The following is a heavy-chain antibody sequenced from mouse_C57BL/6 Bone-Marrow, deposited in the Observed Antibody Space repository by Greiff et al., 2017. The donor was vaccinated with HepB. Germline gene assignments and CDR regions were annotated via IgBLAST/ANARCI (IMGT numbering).Heavy chain of an antibody. CDR2: IHPNSGST. CDR3: ARRGYSNYLYFDV. CDR1: GYTFTSYW. V-gene: IGHV1-64*01. Sequence: QVQLKQPGAELVKPGASVKLSCKASGYTFTSYWMHWVKQRPGQGLEWIGMIHPNSGSTNYNEKFKSKATLTVDKSSSTAYMQLSSLTSEDSAVYYCARRGYSNYLYFDVWGTGTTVTVSS. J-gene: IGHJ1*03. D-gene: IGHD2-5*01.